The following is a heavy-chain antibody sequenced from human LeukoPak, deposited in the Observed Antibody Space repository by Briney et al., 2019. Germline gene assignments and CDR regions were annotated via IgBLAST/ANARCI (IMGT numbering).Heavy chain of an antibody. CDR2: IYYSGST. V-gene: IGHV4-59*01. D-gene: IGHD3-22*01. CDR3: ARGPLHYYDSSGYSNWFDP. Sequence: KPSETLSLTCAVSGGSISSYYWSWIRQPPGKGLEWIGYIYYSGSTNYNPSLKSRVTISVDPSKNQFSLKLSSVTAADTAVYYCARGPLHYYDSSGYSNWFDPWGQGTLVTVSS. J-gene: IGHJ5*02. CDR1: GGSISSYY.